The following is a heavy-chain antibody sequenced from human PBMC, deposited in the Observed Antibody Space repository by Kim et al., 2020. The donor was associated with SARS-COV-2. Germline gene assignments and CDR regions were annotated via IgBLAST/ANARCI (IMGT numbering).Heavy chain of an antibody. J-gene: IGHJ6*03. CDR1: GFTFSSYA. V-gene: IGHV3-64*01. D-gene: IGHD2-2*01. Sequence: GGSLRLSCAASGFTFSSYAMHWVRQAPGKGLEYVSAISSNGGSTYYANSVKGRFTISRDNSKNTLYLQMGSLRAEDMAVYYCARDDCSSTSCYDGYYMDVWGKGTTVTVSS. CDR2: ISSNGGST. CDR3: ARDDCSSTSCYDGYYMDV.